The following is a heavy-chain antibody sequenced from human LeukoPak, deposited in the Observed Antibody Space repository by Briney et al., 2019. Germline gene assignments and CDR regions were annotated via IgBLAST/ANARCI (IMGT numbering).Heavy chain of an antibody. CDR1: GFTFSSYS. D-gene: IGHD6-19*01. CDR3: ARDPKYSSGWLDY. Sequence: GGSLRLSCAASGFTFSSYSMNWARQAPGKGLEWVSYISSSSSTIYYADSVKGRFTISRDNAKNSLYLQMNSLRAEDTAVYYCARDPKYSSGWLDYWGQGTLVTVSS. V-gene: IGHV3-48*01. J-gene: IGHJ4*02. CDR2: ISSSSSTI.